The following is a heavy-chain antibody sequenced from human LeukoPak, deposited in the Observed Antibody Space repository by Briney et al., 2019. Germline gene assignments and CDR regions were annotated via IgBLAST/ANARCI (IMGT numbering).Heavy chain of an antibody. CDR2: INPSGGST. V-gene: IGHV1-46*01. D-gene: IGHD2-2*01. CDR3: ARGLGGYCSSTSCFRSIFDY. J-gene: IGHJ4*02. CDR1: GDTFTSYY. Sequence: ASVKVSCTASGDTFTSYYMHWVRQAPGQGLEWMGIINPSGGSTSYAQKFQGRVTMTRDMSTSTVYMELSSLRSEDTAVYYCARGLGGYCSSTSCFRSIFDYWGQGTLVTVSS.